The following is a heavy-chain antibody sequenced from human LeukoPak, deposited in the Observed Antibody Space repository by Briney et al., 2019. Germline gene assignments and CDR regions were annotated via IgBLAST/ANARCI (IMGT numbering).Heavy chain of an antibody. CDR3: ARYFDNTYYSWRRFDY. Sequence: GGSLRLSCAASGFTFSNFFTTWVRQAPGKGPEWLATIRQDGSEKWYVESVKGRFTISRDNAKNSLYLQMNSLRVEDTAVYYCARYFDNTYYSWRRFDYWGQGALVTVSS. CDR1: GFTFSNFF. J-gene: IGHJ4*02. V-gene: IGHV3-7*01. CDR2: IRQDGSEK. D-gene: IGHD2/OR15-2a*01.